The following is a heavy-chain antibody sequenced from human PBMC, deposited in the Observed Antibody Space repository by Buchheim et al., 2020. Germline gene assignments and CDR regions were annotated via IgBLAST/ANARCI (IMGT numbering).Heavy chain of an antibody. CDR3: ARVFFSSQLPQRRHYYYYGMDV. D-gene: IGHD2-2*01. J-gene: IGHJ6*02. V-gene: IGHV4-34*01. Sequence: QVQLQQWGAGLLKPSETLSLTCAVYGGSFSGYYWSWIRQPPGKGLEWIGEINHSGSTNYNPSLKSRVTISVDTSKNQFSLKLSSVTAADTAVYYCARVFFSSQLPQRRHYYYYGMDVWGQGTT. CDR2: INHSGST. CDR1: GGSFSGYY.